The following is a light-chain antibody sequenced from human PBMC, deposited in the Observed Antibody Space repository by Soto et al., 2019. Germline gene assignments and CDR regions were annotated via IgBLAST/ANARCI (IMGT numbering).Light chain of an antibody. J-gene: IGKJ1*01. CDR3: QQYNNWWT. CDR2: GAS. CDR1: QSVNSN. Sequence: EIVMTQSPATLSVSPGERATLSCRASQSVNSNLAWYQQKPGQTPRLLIYGASTRATGIPARFSGSGSGTEFTLTISSLQSEDFAXXYCQQYNNWWTFGQGTKVEIK. V-gene: IGKV3-15*01.